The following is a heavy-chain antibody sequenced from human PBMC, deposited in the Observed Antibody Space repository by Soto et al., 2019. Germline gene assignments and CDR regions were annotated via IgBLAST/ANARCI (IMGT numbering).Heavy chain of an antibody. J-gene: IGHJ6*02. CDR2: FIPISGTA. V-gene: IGHV1-69*01. Sequence: QVQLVQSGAEVKKPGSSVKVSCKASGGTLSSYAISWVRQAPGQGLEWMGGFIPISGTANYAQKFQGRVTITADESTSTAYMELSSLRSEDTAVYYCARSQGSSTSLEIYYYYYYGMDVWGQGTTVTVSS. CDR3: ARSQGSSTSLEIYYYYYYGMDV. CDR1: GGTLSSYA. D-gene: IGHD2-2*01.